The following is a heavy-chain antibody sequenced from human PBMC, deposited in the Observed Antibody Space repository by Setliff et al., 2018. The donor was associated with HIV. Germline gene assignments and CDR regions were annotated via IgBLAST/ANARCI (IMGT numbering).Heavy chain of an antibody. D-gene: IGHD3-3*01. J-gene: IGHJ6*03. V-gene: IGHV3-53*01. CDR1: GFTVSSNY. CDR3: ARDKAVNSWSGYYTPTYMDV. Sequence: GGSLRLSCAASGFTVSSNYMNWVRQAPGKGLEWVSIIYSGGTTYYADSVEGRFTISRDNSKNTLYLQMNSLRVEDTAVYHCARDKAVNSWSGYYTPTYMDVWGKGTMVTVSS. CDR2: IYSGGTT.